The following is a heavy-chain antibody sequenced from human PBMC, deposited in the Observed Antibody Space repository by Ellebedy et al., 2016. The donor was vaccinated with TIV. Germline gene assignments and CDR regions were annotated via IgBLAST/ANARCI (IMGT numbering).Heavy chain of an antibody. CDR3: ARHEKPYAKNY. CDR2: ISGSGDRT. V-gene: IGHV3-23*01. J-gene: IGHJ4*02. D-gene: IGHD2-8*01. CDR1: GFTFSIYA. Sequence: PGGSLRLSCAASGFTFSIYAMSWVRQAPGKGLEWVSLISGSGDRTYYADSVKGRFTISRDNSKDTLYVQMSSLRAEDTAVYYCARHEKPYAKNYWGQGILVTVSS.